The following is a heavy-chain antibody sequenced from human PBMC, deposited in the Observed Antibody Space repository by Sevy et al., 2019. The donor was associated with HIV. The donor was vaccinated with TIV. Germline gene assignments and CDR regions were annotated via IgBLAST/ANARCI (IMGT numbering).Heavy chain of an antibody. CDR3: AKEDGADYGGNYDAFDI. CDR2: ISGSGGST. V-gene: IGHV3-23*01. D-gene: IGHD4-17*01. J-gene: IGHJ3*02. CDR1: GFTFSSYA. Sequence: GGSLRLSCAASGFTFSSYAMSWVRQAPGKGLEWVSAISGSGGSTYYADSVKGRFTISRDNSKNTLYLQMNSLRAEDTAVYYCAKEDGADYGGNYDAFDICGQGTMVTVSS.